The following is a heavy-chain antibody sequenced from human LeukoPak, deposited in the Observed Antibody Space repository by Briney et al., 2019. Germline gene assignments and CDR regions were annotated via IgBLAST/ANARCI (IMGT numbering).Heavy chain of an antibody. CDR2: LYHTGST. V-gene: IGHV4-59*12. J-gene: IGHJ6*03. Sequence: SETLSLTCTVSGDSISNYYWSWIRQPPGKGLEWIGYLYHTGSTNYNPSLKSRVTISADTSKNQFSLKLSSVTAADTAVYYCARGYCSGGSCYSYYYYNYMDVWGKGTTVTVSS. CDR3: ARGYCSGGSCYSYYYYNYMDV. CDR1: GDSISNYY. D-gene: IGHD2-15*01.